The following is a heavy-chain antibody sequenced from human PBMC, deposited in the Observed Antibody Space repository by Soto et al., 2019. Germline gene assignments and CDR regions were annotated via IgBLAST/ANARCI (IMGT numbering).Heavy chain of an antibody. CDR3: PKDPGVGGWNGMHV. Sequence: QVQLVESGGGVVQPGGSLRLSCAASGFAFSGFAMHWVRQAPGKGLQWVAIMWHDGSNVCYEDSGRGRFTISRNNSKNILYLQLNSLRTDDTATYHCPKDPGVGGWNGMHVWGQGTTVIVSS. D-gene: IGHD3-10*01. V-gene: IGHV3-33*03. CDR2: MWHDGSNV. J-gene: IGHJ6*02. CDR1: GFAFSGFA.